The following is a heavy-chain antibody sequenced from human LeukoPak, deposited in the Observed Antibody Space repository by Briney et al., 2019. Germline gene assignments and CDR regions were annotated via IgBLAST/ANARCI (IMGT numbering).Heavy chain of an antibody. Sequence: SGGSLRLSCAASGFTFSSYAMSWVRQAPGKGLEWVSAIKGGGGSTYYADSVKGRFTISRDNSKNTLYLQMNSLRAEDTAVYYCAKEGSDFWSGFYYYYYMDVWGKGTTVTVSS. V-gene: IGHV3-23*01. CDR3: AKEGSDFWSGFYYYYYMDV. CDR1: GFTFSSYA. CDR2: IKGGGGST. J-gene: IGHJ6*03. D-gene: IGHD3-3*01.